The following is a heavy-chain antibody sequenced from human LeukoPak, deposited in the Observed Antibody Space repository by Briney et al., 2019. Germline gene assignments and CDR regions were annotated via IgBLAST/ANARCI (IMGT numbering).Heavy chain of an antibody. Sequence: VASVKVSCKASGYTFTSYDINWVRPATGQGLEWMGWMNPNSGNTGYAQKFQGRVTMTRNTSISTAYMELSSLRAEDTAVYYCATRVAARPGYGMDVWGQGTTVTVSS. V-gene: IGHV1-8*01. CDR3: ATRVAARPGYGMDV. D-gene: IGHD6-6*01. J-gene: IGHJ6*02. CDR2: MNPNSGNT. CDR1: GYTFTSYD.